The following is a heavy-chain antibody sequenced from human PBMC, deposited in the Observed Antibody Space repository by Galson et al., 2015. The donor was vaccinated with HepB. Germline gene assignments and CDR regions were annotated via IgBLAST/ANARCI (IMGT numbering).Heavy chain of an antibody. CDR1: GFTFNNFA. J-gene: IGHJ5*02. D-gene: IGHD2-15*01. V-gene: IGHV3-23*01. CDR3: AKASGYCSDATCYFLNH. Sequence: SQRLSCAASGFTFNNFAMSWVRQAPGKGLEWVSTIIGSGFNTFYADSVEGRFAISRDNSKNTLFLQLNSLRADDTAVYYCAKASGYCSDATCYFLNHWGQGTLVTVSP. CDR2: IIGSGFNT.